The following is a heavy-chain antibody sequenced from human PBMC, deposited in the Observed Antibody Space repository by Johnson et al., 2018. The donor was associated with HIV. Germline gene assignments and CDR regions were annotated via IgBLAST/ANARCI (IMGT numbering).Heavy chain of an antibody. Sequence: QVQLVECGGGVVQPGRSLRLSCAASGFTFSSYAMHWVRQAPGKGLEWVAVISYDGSNKYYADSVKGRFTISRDRSKNTVSLQMNSLRVEDTAVYYCARDDRPDGFDIWGQGTMVTVSS. CDR2: ISYDGSNK. V-gene: IGHV3-30*14. D-gene: IGHD1-14*01. J-gene: IGHJ3*02. CDR3: ARDDRPDGFDI. CDR1: GFTFSSYA.